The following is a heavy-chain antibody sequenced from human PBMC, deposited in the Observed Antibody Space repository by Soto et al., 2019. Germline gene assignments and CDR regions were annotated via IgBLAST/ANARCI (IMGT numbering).Heavy chain of an antibody. Sequence: GGSLRLSCAASGFTFSSYSMNWVRQAPGKGLEWVSYISSSSSTIYYADSVKGRFTISSDNAKNSLYLQMNSLRAEDTAVYYCARDCSSTSCYMGRAFDIWGQGTMVTVSS. J-gene: IGHJ3*02. CDR2: ISSSSSTI. V-gene: IGHV3-48*01. D-gene: IGHD2-2*02. CDR1: GFTFSSYS. CDR3: ARDCSSTSCYMGRAFDI.